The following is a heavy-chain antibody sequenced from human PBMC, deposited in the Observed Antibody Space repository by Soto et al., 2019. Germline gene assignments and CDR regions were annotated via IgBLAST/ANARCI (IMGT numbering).Heavy chain of an antibody. CDR1: GGMMSGYY. J-gene: IGHJ6*02. CDR3: ARVGKYYYNGLDV. V-gene: IGHV4-59*01. CDR2: IYYTGNT. Sequence: PEELCVTCESSGGMMSGYYWPWIRQPPAKGLEWLGYIYYTGNTKYSTSIKSRVTFSVDTPKKQFSLLLTSVTAADTAVYYSARVGKYYYNGLDVWGQGTTVT.